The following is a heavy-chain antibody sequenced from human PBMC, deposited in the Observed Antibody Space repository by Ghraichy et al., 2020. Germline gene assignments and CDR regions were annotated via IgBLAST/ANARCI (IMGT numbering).Heavy chain of an antibody. V-gene: IGHV1-8*01. D-gene: IGHD5-18*01. Sequence: ASVKVSCKASGYTFTSYDINWVRQATGQGLEWMGWMNPNSGNTGYAQKFQGRVTMTRNTSISTAYMELSSLRSEDTAVYYCARGGDTARPGEAYFDYWGQGTLVTVSS. CDR1: GYTFTSYD. J-gene: IGHJ4*02. CDR2: MNPNSGNT. CDR3: ARGGDTARPGEAYFDY.